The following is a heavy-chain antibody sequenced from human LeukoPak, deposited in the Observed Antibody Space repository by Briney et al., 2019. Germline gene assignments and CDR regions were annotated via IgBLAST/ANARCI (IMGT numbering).Heavy chain of an antibody. CDR3: ARAKYDSSGYDYFDY. D-gene: IGHD3-22*01. J-gene: IGHJ4*02. CDR1: GGSISSGGHY. CDR2: IYYSGST. Sequence: SETLSLTCTVSGGSISSGGHYWSWIRQHPGKGLEWIGYIYYSGSTYYNPSLKSRVTISVDTSKNQFSLKLSSVTAADTAVYYCARAKYDSSGYDYFDYWGQGTLVTVSS. V-gene: IGHV4-31*03.